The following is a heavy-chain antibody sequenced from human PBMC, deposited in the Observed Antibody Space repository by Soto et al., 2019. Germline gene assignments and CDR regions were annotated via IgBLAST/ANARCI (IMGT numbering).Heavy chain of an antibody. CDR2: ISWNSGSI. Sequence: PGWSLRLSCASSVFTSDDYAMHWVRQAPGKGLEWVSGISWNSGSIGYADSVKGRFTISRDNAKNSLYLQMNSLRAEDTALYYCAKDMLGIAARRPPYYYCGMDVWGQGTTVTVSS. CDR1: VFTSDDYA. V-gene: IGHV3-9*02. CDR3: AKDMLGIAARRPPYYYCGMDV. D-gene: IGHD6-13*01. J-gene: IGHJ6*02.